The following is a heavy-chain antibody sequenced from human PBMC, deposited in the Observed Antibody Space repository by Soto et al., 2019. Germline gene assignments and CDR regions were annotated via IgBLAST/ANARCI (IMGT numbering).Heavy chain of an antibody. Sequence: TLSLTCTVSDGSISSGGCYWSWIRQHPGKGLEWIGYIYYSGSTYYNPSLKSRVTISVDTSKNQFSLKLSSVTAADTAVYYCARDYGAYCGGDCYSGSYFDYWGQGTLVTVSS. CDR2: IYYSGST. V-gene: IGHV4-31*03. CDR1: DGSISSGGCY. J-gene: IGHJ4*02. D-gene: IGHD2-21*02. CDR3: ARDYGAYCGGDCYSGSYFDY.